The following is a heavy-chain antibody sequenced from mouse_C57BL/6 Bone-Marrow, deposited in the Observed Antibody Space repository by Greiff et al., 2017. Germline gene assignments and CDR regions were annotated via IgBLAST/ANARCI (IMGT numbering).Heavy chain of an antibody. D-gene: IGHD1-1*01. J-gene: IGHJ1*03. V-gene: IGHV1-55*01. CDR2: IYPGSGST. CDR3: ERAGGSSSFDV. Sequence: QVQLQQPGAELVKPGASVKMSCTASGYTFTSYWITWVKQRPGQGLEWIGDIYPGSGSTNYNEKFKSKATLTVDTSSSTAYMQLSSLKSENSAGYYCERAGGSSSFDVWGTGTTVTVSS. CDR1: GYTFTSYW.